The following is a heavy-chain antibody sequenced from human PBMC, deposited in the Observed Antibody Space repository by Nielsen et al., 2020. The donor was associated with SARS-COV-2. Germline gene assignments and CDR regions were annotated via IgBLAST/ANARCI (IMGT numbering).Heavy chain of an antibody. D-gene: IGHD4-11*01. CDR3: ARVLLFDYSFDY. J-gene: IGHJ4*02. CDR2: ISSSGNYI. Sequence: WIRQPPGKGLEWVSSISSSGNYIYYADSVKGRFTISRDNAKNSLYLQMNSLRDEDTAVYYCARVLLFDYSFDYWGQGTLVTVSS. V-gene: IGHV3-21*01.